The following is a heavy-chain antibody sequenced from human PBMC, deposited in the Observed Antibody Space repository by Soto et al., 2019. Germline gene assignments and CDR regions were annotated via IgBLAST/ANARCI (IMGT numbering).Heavy chain of an antibody. CDR2: IRQDGSEK. J-gene: IGHJ4*02. CDR3: ARGCSGGSCYSIWFDY. D-gene: IGHD2-15*01. CDR1: GFTFSNYW. V-gene: IGHV3-7*03. Sequence: GGSLRLSCAASGFTFSNYWMTWVRQAPGKGLEWVANIRQDGSEKYYVDSVKGRFTISRDNAKNSLYLQMNSLRAEDTAVYYCARGCSGGSCYSIWFDYWGQGTQVTVSS.